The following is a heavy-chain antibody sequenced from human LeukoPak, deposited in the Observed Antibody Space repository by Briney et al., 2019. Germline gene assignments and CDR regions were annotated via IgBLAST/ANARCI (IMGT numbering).Heavy chain of an antibody. Sequence: SETLSLTCAVYGGSFSGYYWSRIRQPPGKGLEWIGEINHSGSTNYNPSLKSRVTISVDTSKNQFSLKLSSVTAADTAVYYCARGPFIVVVPAAIRGWFDPWGQGTLVTVSS. D-gene: IGHD2-2*01. CDR3: ARGPFIVVVPAAIRGWFDP. V-gene: IGHV4-34*01. J-gene: IGHJ5*02. CDR2: INHSGST. CDR1: GGSFSGYY.